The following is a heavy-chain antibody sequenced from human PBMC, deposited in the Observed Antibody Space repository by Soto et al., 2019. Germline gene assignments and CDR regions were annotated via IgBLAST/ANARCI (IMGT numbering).Heavy chain of an antibody. CDR3: ARSRTGTTYGGMDV. J-gene: IGHJ6*02. CDR1: GFAVSSNY. CDR2: IHSGGDT. D-gene: IGHD1-7*01. Sequence: EVQLVESGGDLVQPGGSLRLSCAASGFAVSSNYMTWVRQAPGMGLEWVSVIHSGGDTHYADSVRGRFTISRDNSKNTLYLQMNSLRAEDTAVYYCARSRTGTTYGGMDVGGQGTTVTVSS. V-gene: IGHV3-66*01.